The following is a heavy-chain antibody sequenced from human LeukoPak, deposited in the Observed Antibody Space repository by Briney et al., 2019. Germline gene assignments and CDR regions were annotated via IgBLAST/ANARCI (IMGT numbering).Heavy chain of an antibody. J-gene: IGHJ4*02. Sequence: GGSLRLSCAATGFTFSSHAMGWVRQAPGKGLEWVSVIYSGGTTYYADSVKGRFTISRDNSKNTLHLQMNSLRAEDTAVYYCARDQYSYAHAAHWGQGTLVTVSS. D-gene: IGHD5-18*01. CDR1: GFTFSSHA. CDR2: IYSGGTT. CDR3: ARDQYSYAHAAH. V-gene: IGHV3-66*01.